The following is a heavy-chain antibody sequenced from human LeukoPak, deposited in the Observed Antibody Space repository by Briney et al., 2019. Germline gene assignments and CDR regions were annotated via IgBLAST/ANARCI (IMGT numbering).Heavy chain of an antibody. J-gene: IGHJ5*02. CDR1: GGSISSYY. D-gene: IGHD2-2*01. Sequence: SETLSLTCTVSGGSISSYYWNWIRQPPGKGLEWIGYIYYSGSTNYNPSLKSRVTISVDTSKNQFSLKLNSVTAADTAVYYCARDYCTSTTCPNWFDPWGQGTLVTVSS. CDR3: ARDYCTSTTCPNWFDP. V-gene: IGHV4-59*12. CDR2: IYYSGST.